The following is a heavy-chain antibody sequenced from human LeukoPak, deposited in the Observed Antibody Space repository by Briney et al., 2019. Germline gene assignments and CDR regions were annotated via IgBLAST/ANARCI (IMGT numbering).Heavy chain of an antibody. CDR2: VYYSGST. CDR3: ARVGGTNFYYYGMDV. Sequence: SETLSLTCTVSGGSINGYYWSWIRQPPGKGLEWIGYVYYSGSTNYNPSLKSRVTISVDTSKNQFSLKVSSVTAADTAVYYCARVGGTNFYYYGMDVWGQGTTVAVSS. CDR1: GGSINGYY. V-gene: IGHV4-59*01. J-gene: IGHJ6*02. D-gene: IGHD1-26*01.